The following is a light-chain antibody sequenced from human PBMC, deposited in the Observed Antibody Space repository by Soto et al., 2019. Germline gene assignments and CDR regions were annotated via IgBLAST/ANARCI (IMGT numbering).Light chain of an antibody. V-gene: IGLV3-1*01. J-gene: IGLJ1*01. CDR3: QAWDSSTAPSYV. CDR1: KLGDKY. CDR2: QDS. Sequence: SYELTQPPSVSVSPGQTASITCSGAKLGDKYACWYQQKPGQSPVLVIYQDSKRPSGIPERFSGSNSGNTATLTISGTQAMDEADYYCQAWDSSTAPSYVFGTGTKLTVL.